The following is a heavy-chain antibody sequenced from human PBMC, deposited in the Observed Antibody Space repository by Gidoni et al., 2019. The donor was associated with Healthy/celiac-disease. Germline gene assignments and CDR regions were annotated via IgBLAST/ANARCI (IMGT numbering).Heavy chain of an antibody. CDR2: IYYSGST. Sequence: QLQLQESGPGLVMPSETLSLTCTVSGGSISSSSYYWGWIRQPPGKGLEWIGSIYYSGSTYYNPSLKSRVTISVDTSKNQFSLKLSSVTAADTAVYYCARKVITMVRGDFDYWGQGTLVTVSS. J-gene: IGHJ4*02. CDR1: GGSISSSSYY. CDR3: ARKVITMVRGDFDY. V-gene: IGHV4-39*01. D-gene: IGHD3-10*01.